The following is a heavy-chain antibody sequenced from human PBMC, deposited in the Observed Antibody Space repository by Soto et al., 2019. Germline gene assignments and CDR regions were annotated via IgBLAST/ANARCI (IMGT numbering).Heavy chain of an antibody. J-gene: IGHJ4*02. CDR1: GFTFSTYW. D-gene: IGHD3-22*01. CDR3: VRGDGDYYDGNGYLGRH. Sequence: EVQLVESGGGLVQPGGSLRLSCAASGFTFSTYWMHWVRQAPGKGLVWVSRIKNDGSGTYYVDSVEGRFTISRDNAKNTLDLQMNSLRAEDTAVYYCVRGDGDYYDGNGYLGRHWGQGTLVTVSS. V-gene: IGHV3-74*01. CDR2: IKNDGSGT.